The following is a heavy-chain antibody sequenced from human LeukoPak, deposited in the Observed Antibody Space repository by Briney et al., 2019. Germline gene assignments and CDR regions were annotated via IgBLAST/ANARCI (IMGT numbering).Heavy chain of an antibody. CDR2: IRYDGSNK. CDR3: AKDQYSSSSPPLEY. V-gene: IGHV3-30*02. CDR1: GFTFSSYG. J-gene: IGHJ4*02. Sequence: PGRSLRLSCAASGFTFSSYGMHWVRQAPGKGLEWVAFIRYDGSNKYYADSVKGRFTISRDNSKNTLYLQMNSLRAEDTAVYYCAKDQYSSSSPPLEYWGQGTLVTVSS. D-gene: IGHD6-6*01.